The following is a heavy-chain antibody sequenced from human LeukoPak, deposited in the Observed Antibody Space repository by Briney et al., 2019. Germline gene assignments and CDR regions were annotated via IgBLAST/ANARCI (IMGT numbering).Heavy chain of an antibody. Sequence: ASVKVSCKASGGTFSSYAISWVRQAPGQGLEWMGRIIPILGIANYAQKFQGRVTITADKSTSTAYMELSSLRSEDTAVYYCARTPGGYSGYDPTYYYYYGMDVWGQGTTVTVSS. CDR1: GGTFSSYA. D-gene: IGHD5-12*01. CDR3: ARTPGGYSGYDPTYYYYYGMDV. J-gene: IGHJ6*02. CDR2: IIPILGIA. V-gene: IGHV1-69*04.